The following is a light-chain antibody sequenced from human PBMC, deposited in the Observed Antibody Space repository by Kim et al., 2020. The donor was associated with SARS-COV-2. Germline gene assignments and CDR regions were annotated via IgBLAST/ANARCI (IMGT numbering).Light chain of an antibody. V-gene: IGKV3-15*01. CDR2: GAS. Sequence: EIVMTQSPATLSVSPGERATLSCRASQSVSSNLAWYQQKPGQAPRLLIYGASTRATGFPARFSGSGSGTEFTLTISSLQPEDFATYFCQQSYITPFTFGPGTKVDIK. J-gene: IGKJ3*01. CDR1: QSVSSN. CDR3: QQSYITPFT.